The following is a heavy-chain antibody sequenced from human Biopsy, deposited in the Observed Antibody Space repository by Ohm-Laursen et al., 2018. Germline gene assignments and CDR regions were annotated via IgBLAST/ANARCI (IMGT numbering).Heavy chain of an antibody. CDR2: ISPNTGNT. CDR1: GYTFTSHD. Sequence: SSVKVSCKASGYTFTSHDINWVRQATGQGLEWMGWISPNTGNTVYAQRFQDRVTMTSDTSTGTAYMELTSLTSDGTAVYFCARWETTLGRSLDSWGQGTLVAVSS. D-gene: IGHD1-26*01. CDR3: ARWETTLGRSLDS. J-gene: IGHJ4*02. V-gene: IGHV1-8*01.